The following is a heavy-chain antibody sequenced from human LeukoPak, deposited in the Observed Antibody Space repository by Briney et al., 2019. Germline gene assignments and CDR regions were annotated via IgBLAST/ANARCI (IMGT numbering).Heavy chain of an antibody. V-gene: IGHV4-61*01. CDR1: GGSISSGSYY. Sequence: SQTLSLTCTVSGGSISSGSYYWSWIRQPPGKGLEWIGYIYYSGSTNYNPSLKSRVTISVDTSKNQFSLKLSSVTAADTAVYYCARDRDGYYFDYWGQGTLVTVSS. J-gene: IGHJ4*02. CDR2: IYYSGST. D-gene: IGHD5-24*01. CDR3: ARDRDGYYFDY.